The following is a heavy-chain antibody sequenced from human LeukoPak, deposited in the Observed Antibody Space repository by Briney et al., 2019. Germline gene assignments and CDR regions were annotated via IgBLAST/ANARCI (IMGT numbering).Heavy chain of an antibody. CDR3: AREGDCSGGSCYSFSDY. CDR2: IYYSGST. Sequence: SETLSLTCTVSGGSISSYYWSWIRQPPGKGLEWIGYIYYSGSTNYNPSLKSRVTISVDTSKNQFSLKLSSVTAADTAVYYCAREGDCSGGSCYSFSDYWGQGTLVTVSS. J-gene: IGHJ4*02. D-gene: IGHD2-15*01. V-gene: IGHV4-59*01. CDR1: GGSISSYY.